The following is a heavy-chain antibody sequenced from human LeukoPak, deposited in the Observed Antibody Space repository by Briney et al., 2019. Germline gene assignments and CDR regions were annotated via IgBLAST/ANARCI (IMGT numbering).Heavy chain of an antibody. CDR3: ARSLLEWSSDAFDI. Sequence: PSETLSLTCTVSGGSISSYYWSWIRQPPGKGLEWIGYIYYSGSTNYNPSLKSRVTISVDTSKNQFSLKLSSVTAADTAVYYCARSLLEWSSDAFDIWGQGTMVTVSS. CDR1: GGSISSYY. D-gene: IGHD3-3*01. J-gene: IGHJ3*02. CDR2: IYYSGST. V-gene: IGHV4-59*13.